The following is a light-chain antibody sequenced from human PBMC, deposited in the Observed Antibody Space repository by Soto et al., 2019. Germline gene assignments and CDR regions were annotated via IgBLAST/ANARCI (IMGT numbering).Light chain of an antibody. Sequence: DIVLTQSPLSLPVTPGEPASISCRSRQSLLSSNGNNYLDWYLQKPGQSPQVLIYLGSNRASGVPDRFSGSGSGTDFTLKISRVEAEDVGVYYCMQGTHWPGTFGQGTKVDI. V-gene: IGKV2-28*01. CDR2: LGS. CDR3: MQGTHWPGT. J-gene: IGKJ1*01. CDR1: QSLLSSNGNNY.